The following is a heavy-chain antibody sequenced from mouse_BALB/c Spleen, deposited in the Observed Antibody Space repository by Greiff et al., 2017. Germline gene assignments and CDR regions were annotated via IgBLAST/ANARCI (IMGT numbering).Heavy chain of an antibody. CDR2: IYPGNSDT. CDR3: TLSTMITTPYFDY. J-gene: IGHJ2*01. Sequence: EVQLQQSGAELAKPGASVKMSCKASGYTFTSYWMHWVKQRPGQGLEWIGAIYPGNSDTSYNQKFKGKAKLTAVTSTSTAYMELSSLTNEDSAVYYCTLSTMITTPYFDYWGQGTTLTVSS. D-gene: IGHD2-4*01. CDR1: GYTFTSYW. V-gene: IGHV1-5*01.